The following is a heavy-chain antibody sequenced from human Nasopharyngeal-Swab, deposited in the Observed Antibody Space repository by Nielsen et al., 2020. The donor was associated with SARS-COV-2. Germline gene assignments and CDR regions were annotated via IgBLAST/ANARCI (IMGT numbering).Heavy chain of an antibody. D-gene: IGHD2-15*01. CDR2: IYYSGST. CDR1: GGSISSSSYY. V-gene: IGHV4-39*07. CDR3: ARETLYCSGGSCRSTFDP. Sequence: SETLSLTCTVSGGSISSSSYYWGWIRQPPGKGLEWIGSIYYSGSTYYNPSLKSRVTISVDTSKNQFSLKPSSVTAADTAVYYCARETLYCSGGSCRSTFDPWGQGTLVTVSS. J-gene: IGHJ5*02.